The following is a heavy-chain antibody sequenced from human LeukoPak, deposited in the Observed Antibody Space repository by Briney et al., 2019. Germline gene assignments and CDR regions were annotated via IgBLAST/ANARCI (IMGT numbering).Heavy chain of an antibody. D-gene: IGHD3-10*01. CDR3: ARGMVRGVIRPDSGYPRRQAKFDP. J-gene: IGHJ5*02. CDR2: ISPNSGGT. CDR1: GYTFTGYY. Sequence: ASVKVSCKASGYTFTGYYMHWVRQAPGQGLEWMGWISPNSGGTNYAQKFQGRVTMTRDTSISTAYMELSRLRSDDTAVYYCARGMVRGVIRPDSGYPRRQAKFDPWGQGTLVTVSS. V-gene: IGHV1-2*02.